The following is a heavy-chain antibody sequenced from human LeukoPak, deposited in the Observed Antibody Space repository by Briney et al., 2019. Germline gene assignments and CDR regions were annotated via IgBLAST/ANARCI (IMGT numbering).Heavy chain of an antibody. V-gene: IGHV3-72*01. CDR1: GFTFSDHY. Sequence: GGSLRLSCAASGFTFSDHYMDWVRQAPGKGLEWVGRTGTKANSYTTEYAASVKSRFTISRDDSKNSLYLQMNSLKTEDTAVYYCAREVAIAAAGNYYYYYGMDVWGQGTTVTVSS. CDR3: AREVAIAAAGNYYYYYGMDV. D-gene: IGHD6-13*01. CDR2: TGTKANSYTT. J-gene: IGHJ6*02.